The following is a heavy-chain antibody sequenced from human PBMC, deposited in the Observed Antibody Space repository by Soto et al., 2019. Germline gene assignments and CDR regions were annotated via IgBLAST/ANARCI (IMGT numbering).Heavy chain of an antibody. D-gene: IGHD3-10*01. V-gene: IGHV3-66*01. CDR3: ARDMVRGMDV. J-gene: IGHJ6*02. CDR2: IYSGGST. Sequence: EVPLVESGGGLVQPGGALRLSCAASGFTVSSNYMSWVRQAPGKGLEWVSGIYSGGSTYYADSVTGRFTISRDNPKTTLYIQMNSQRAEDTAVYYCARDMVRGMDVWGQGTPVTVSS. CDR1: GFTVSSNY.